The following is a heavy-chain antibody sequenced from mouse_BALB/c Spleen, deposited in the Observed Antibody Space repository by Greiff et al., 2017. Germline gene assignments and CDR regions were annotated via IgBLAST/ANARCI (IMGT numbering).Heavy chain of an antibody. CDR2: IYPYNGDT. J-gene: IGHJ4*01. CDR3: ARSAYSDYYAMDY. V-gene: IGHV1S29*02. Sequence: VQLQQSGPELVQPGASVKISCTASGYTFTDYNMHWVQRGHGKSLEWIGYIYPYNGDTGYNQKFKSKATMTVDNSSSTAYMELRSLTSEDSAVYYCARSAYSDYYAMDYWGQGTSVTVAS. CDR1: GYTFTDYN.